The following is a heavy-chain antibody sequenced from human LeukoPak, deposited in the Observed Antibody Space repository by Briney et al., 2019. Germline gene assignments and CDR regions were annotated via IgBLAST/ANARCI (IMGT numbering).Heavy chain of an antibody. CDR3: ARDRAGYYDFWSGYFNFDY. Sequence: GGFLRLSCAASGFTFSSYSMNWVRQAPGKGLEWVSSISSSSSYIYYADSVKGRFTISRDNAKNSLYPQMNSLRAEDTAVYYCARDRAGYYDFWSGYFNFDYWGQGTLVTVSS. V-gene: IGHV3-21*01. J-gene: IGHJ4*02. D-gene: IGHD3-3*01. CDR1: GFTFSSYS. CDR2: ISSSSSYI.